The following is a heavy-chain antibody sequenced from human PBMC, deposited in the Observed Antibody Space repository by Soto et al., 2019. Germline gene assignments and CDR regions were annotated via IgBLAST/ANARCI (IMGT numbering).Heavy chain of an antibody. J-gene: IGHJ6*02. D-gene: IGHD6-13*01. V-gene: IGHV3-53*01. CDR2: IYSGGST. CDR1: GFTVSNNY. CDR3: ARDRAAADYYYGMDV. Sequence: GGSLRLSCAASGFTVSNNYMSWVRQAPGKGLEWVSVIYSGGSTYYADSVKGRFTISRDNSKNTLYLQMNSLRAEDTAVYYCARDRAAADYYYGMDVWGQGTTVTVSS.